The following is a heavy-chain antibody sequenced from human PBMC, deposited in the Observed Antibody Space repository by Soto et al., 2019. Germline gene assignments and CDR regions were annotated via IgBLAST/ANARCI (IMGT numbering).Heavy chain of an antibody. CDR2: IYPGDSDT. J-gene: IGHJ6*04. V-gene: IGHV5-51*01. Sequence: PRKGLEWMGIIYPGDSDTRYSPSFQGQVTISADKSISTAYLQWSSLKASDTAMYYCARLPTFDEYGDSFGPYYYGMDVWVKGTTVIVFS. CDR3: ARLPTFDEYGDSFGPYYYGMDV. D-gene: IGHD4-17*01.